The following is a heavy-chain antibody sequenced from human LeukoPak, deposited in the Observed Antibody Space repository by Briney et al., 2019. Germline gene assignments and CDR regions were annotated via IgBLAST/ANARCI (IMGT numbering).Heavy chain of an antibody. CDR1: GYPFTNYG. Sequence: ASVKVSCKASGYPFTNYGISWVRRAPGQGLEWMGWISGYNARTYYAQKFQGRVTMTTDTSTSTAYMQLRSLRSDDTAVYYCARAQGEDYYGSHWGQGTLVSVSS. J-gene: IGHJ4*02. D-gene: IGHD3-10*01. CDR3: ARAQGEDYYGSH. CDR2: ISGYNART. V-gene: IGHV1-18*01.